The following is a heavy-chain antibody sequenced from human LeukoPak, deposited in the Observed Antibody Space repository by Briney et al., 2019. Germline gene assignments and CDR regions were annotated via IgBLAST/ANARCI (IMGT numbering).Heavy chain of an antibody. V-gene: IGHV3-53*01. Sequence: GGSLRLSCAASGFTVSNNYMSWVRQAPGKGLEWVSVLYSGGSTYYADSVKGRFTISRDNSKNTLFLQMNSLRAEDTAAYYCARALGSGYPNYYYYYMDVWGKGTTVTVSS. CDR2: LYSGGST. D-gene: IGHD3-22*01. CDR3: ARALGSGYPNYYYYYMDV. CDR1: GFTVSNNY. J-gene: IGHJ6*03.